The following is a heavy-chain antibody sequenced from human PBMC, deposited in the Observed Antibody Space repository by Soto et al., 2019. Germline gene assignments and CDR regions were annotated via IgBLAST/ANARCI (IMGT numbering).Heavy chain of an antibody. CDR3: ARQGRSPFDY. V-gene: IGHV1-69*02. CDR1: GGTFSSYT. D-gene: IGHD2-15*01. Sequence: QVQLVQSGAEVKKPGSSVKVSCKASGGTFSSYTISWVRQAPGQGLEWMGRIIPIRGIAHYAQKFQGRVTITADKSTSTAYMELSSLRSEDTAVYYCARQGRSPFDYWGQGTLVTVSS. CDR2: IIPIRGIA. J-gene: IGHJ4*02.